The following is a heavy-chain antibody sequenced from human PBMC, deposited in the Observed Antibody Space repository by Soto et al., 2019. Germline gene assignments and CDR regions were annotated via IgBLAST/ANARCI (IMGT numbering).Heavy chain of an antibody. CDR1: GGSFSGYY. Sequence: PSETLSLTCAVYGGSFSGYYWSWIRQPPGKGLEWIGEINHSGSTNYNPSLKSRVTISVDTSKNQFSLKLSSVTAADTAVYYCARRIRAAAAGTKYFDYWGQGTLVTVSS. CDR3: ARRIRAAAAGTKYFDY. V-gene: IGHV4-34*01. D-gene: IGHD6-13*01. CDR2: INHSGST. J-gene: IGHJ4*02.